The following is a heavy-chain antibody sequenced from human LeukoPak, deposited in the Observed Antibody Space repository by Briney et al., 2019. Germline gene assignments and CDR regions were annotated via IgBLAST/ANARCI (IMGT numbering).Heavy chain of an antibody. CDR1: GFTFSSYA. D-gene: IGHD6-19*01. CDR3: ARSDDESYSSGWYWFDP. CDR2: ISYDGINK. Sequence: GRSLRLSCAASGFTFSSYAMHWGRQAPGKGLECVSVISYDGINKYYADSVKGRFTISRDNSKNTMYLQMNSLRAEDTAVYYCARSDDESYSSGWYWFDPWGQGTLVTVSS. V-gene: IGHV3-30-3*01. J-gene: IGHJ5*02.